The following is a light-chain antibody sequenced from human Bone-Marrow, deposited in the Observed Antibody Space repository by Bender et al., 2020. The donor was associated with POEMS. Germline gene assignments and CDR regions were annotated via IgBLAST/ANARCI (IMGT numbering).Light chain of an antibody. V-gene: IGLV2-11*01. CDR3: CSYAGIHTYV. CDR1: SSDIGDYNY. CDR2: DVT. J-gene: IGLJ1*01. Sequence: SALTQPPSVSGSPGQSVTISCTGSSSDIGDYNYVSWYQQHPGKAPKLLIYDVTKRPSGVPDRFSGSKSGNTASLTISGLRAEDEADYHCCSYAGIHTYVFGGGTQVTVL.